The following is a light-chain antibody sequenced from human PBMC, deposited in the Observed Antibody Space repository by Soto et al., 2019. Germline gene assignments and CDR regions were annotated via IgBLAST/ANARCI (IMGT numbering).Light chain of an antibody. J-gene: IGLJ2*01. CDR1: SSNIGAGYD. Sequence: QSVLTQPPSVSGAPGQWVTISCTGSSSNIGAGYDVHWYQQLPGTAPKLLIYGNSNRPSGVPDRFSGSKSGTSASLVIAGLQAEDDADYYCQSYDRGLSHVVFGGGTQLTVL. V-gene: IGLV1-40*01. CDR3: QSYDRGLSHVV. CDR2: GNS.